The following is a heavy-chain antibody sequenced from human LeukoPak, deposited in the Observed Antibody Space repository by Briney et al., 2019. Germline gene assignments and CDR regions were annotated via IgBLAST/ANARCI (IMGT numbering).Heavy chain of an antibody. CDR1: GFTFDDYA. CDR2: VSSASSHV. Sequence: PGRSLRLSCAASGFTFDDYAMHWVRQAPGKGPEWVSYVSSASSHVYYADSVRGRFIISRDNAKNSLYLQMNSLRAEDTAVYYCARDLMRFLEWVNWGQGTLVTVSS. V-gene: IGHV3-21*01. D-gene: IGHD3-3*01. CDR3: ARDLMRFLEWVN. J-gene: IGHJ4*02.